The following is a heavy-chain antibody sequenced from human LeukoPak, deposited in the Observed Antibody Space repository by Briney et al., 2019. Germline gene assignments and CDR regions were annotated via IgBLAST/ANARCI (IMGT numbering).Heavy chain of an antibody. CDR2: DNAGNGNT. Sequence: ASVKVSCKASGYSFTSYYMHWVRQAPGQRLEWMGWDNAGNGNTKYSQKFQGRVTITRDTSATTAYMELSSLRSEDTAVYYCARAGSGSYSGSFDYWGQGTLVTVSS. J-gene: IGHJ4*02. V-gene: IGHV1-3*01. CDR1: GYSFTSYY. D-gene: IGHD1-26*01. CDR3: ARAGSGSYSGSFDY.